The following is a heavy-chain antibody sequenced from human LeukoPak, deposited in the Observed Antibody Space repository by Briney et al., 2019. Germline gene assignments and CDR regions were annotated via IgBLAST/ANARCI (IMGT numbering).Heavy chain of an antibody. CDR1: GFTFSSYG. CDR2: ISGSGGST. V-gene: IGHV3-23*01. J-gene: IGHJ6*03. CDR3: AKDSILLWFGEPQSYMDV. Sequence: GGSLRLSCAASGFTFSSYGMSWVRQAPGKGLEWVSAISGSGGSTYYADSVKGRFTISRDNSKNTLYLQMNSLRAEDTAVYYCAKDSILLWFGEPQSYMDVWGKGTTVTISS. D-gene: IGHD3-10*01.